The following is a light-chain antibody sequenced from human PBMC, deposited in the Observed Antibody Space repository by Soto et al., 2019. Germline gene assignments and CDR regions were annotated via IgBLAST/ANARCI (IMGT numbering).Light chain of an antibody. V-gene: IGKV3-20*01. CDR2: GTS. Sequence: EVVLTQSPGTLSKSPGESATLSCRASQSVNSIYLAWYQHKAGQSPRLLIYGTSTRANGIPDRFSGSGSETDFTLTIASLEPEDFAVYYCQHYGRSRWTFGQGTKVEIK. J-gene: IGKJ1*01. CDR3: QHYGRSRWT. CDR1: QSVNSIY.